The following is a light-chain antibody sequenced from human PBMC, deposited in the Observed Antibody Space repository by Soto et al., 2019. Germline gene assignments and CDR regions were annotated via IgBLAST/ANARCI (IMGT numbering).Light chain of an antibody. Sequence: EVVMTQSPAILSVSPGERATLSCRASQTVSRNLAWYQQRPGQAPRLLIYDISNRAAGVPARFSGSRSGTEFTLTISSLQSEDFAVYYCQQYNNWPRTFGQGTKVDIK. V-gene: IGKV3-15*01. CDR3: QQYNNWPRT. CDR2: DIS. CDR1: QTVSRN. J-gene: IGKJ1*01.